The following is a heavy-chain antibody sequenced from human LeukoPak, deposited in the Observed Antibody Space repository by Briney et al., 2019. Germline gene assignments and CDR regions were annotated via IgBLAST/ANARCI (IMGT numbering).Heavy chain of an antibody. J-gene: IGHJ4*02. CDR1: GGSFSGYY. V-gene: IGHV4-34*01. Sequence: SETLSLTCAVYGGSFSGYYWSWIRQPPGKGLEWIGEINHSGSTNYNPSLKSRVTISVDTSKNQFSLKLSSVTAADTAVYCCASEGSGWYNYWGQGTLVTVSS. D-gene: IGHD6-19*01. CDR2: INHSGST. CDR3: ASEGSGWYNY.